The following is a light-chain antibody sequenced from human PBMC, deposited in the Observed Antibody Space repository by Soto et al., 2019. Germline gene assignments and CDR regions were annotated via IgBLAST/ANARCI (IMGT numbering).Light chain of an antibody. V-gene: IGLV2-14*03. Sequence: QSVLTQPASVSGSPGQSITISCTGTSSDVGGYNSVSWYQQHPGKAPKLMIYDVNNRPSGVSNRFSDSKSGNTASLTISGLQAEDEADYYCSSYTSSSTVFGGGTKVTVL. CDR3: SSYTSSSTV. CDR1: SSDVGGYNS. J-gene: IGLJ2*01. CDR2: DVN.